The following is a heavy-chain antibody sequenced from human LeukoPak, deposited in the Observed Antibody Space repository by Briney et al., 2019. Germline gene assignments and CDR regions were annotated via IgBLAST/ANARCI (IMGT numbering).Heavy chain of an antibody. CDR3: ARDVKGGYPH. CDR2: IIPILGIA. CDR1: GGTFSSYA. J-gene: IGHJ4*02. Sequence: ASVKVSCKASGGTFSSYAISWVRQAPGQGLEWMGRIIPILGIANYAQKFQGRVTITADKSTSTAYMELSSLRPEDTAVYYCARDVKGGYPHWGQGTLVTVSS. V-gene: IGHV1-69*04. D-gene: IGHD5-18*01.